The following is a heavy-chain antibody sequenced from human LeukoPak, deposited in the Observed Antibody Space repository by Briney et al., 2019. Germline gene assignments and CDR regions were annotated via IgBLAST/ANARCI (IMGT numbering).Heavy chain of an antibody. CDR2: ISRSSSTI. CDR3: ARVSIVLMVYATFDY. CDR1: GFTFSTYS. J-gene: IGHJ4*02. D-gene: IGHD2-8*01. Sequence: GGSLRLSCAASGFTFSTYSMSWVRQAPGKGLEWISYISRSSSTIHYADSVKGRFTISRDNAKNSLYLQMNSLRAEDTAVYYCARVSIVLMVYATFDYWGQGTLVTVSS. V-gene: IGHV3-48*01.